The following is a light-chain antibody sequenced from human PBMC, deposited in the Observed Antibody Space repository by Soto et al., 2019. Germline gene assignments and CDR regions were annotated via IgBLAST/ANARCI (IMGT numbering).Light chain of an antibody. CDR2: DAS. CDR1: QTISSG. J-gene: IGKJ4*02. Sequence: DIEMTQSPSTLSASVGYRVTITCRASQTISSGLAWYQQKPGKAPNLLIYDASSLESGVPSRFSGSGSGTDFTLTISSLQPDDVATYYCQQYHSYPLTFGGGTKVEIK. CDR3: QQYHSYPLT. V-gene: IGKV1-5*01.